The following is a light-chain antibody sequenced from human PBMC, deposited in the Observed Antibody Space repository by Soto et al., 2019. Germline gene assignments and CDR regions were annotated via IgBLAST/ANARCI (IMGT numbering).Light chain of an antibody. CDR2: VAS. V-gene: IGKV3-20*01. CDR1: QSLSSNS. CDR3: QQYGTSPYT. Sequence: EIVLTQSPGTLSLSPGERATLSCGASQSLSSNSLAWYQQKPGQAPRLLIYVASSRATGIPDRFSGSGSGTDFTLTISRLEPKDFAVYYCQQYGTSPYTFGQGTKLEIK. J-gene: IGKJ2*01.